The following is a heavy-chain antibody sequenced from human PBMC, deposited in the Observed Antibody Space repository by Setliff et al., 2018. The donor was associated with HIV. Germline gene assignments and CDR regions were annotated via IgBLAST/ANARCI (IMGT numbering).Heavy chain of an antibody. D-gene: IGHD3-22*01. CDR3: ARLRITMIMMLNYFDY. V-gene: IGHV4-61*02. CDR1: GGSISSGNYY. CDR2: ISISTSGST. J-gene: IGHJ4*02. Sequence: SETLSLTFTVSGGSISSGNYYWNWIRQPAGKGLEWIGRISISTSGSTNYNPSLKSRVTMSVDTSKNQFSLRLTSVTAADTAVYFCARLRITMIMMLNYFDYWGQGTLVTVSS.